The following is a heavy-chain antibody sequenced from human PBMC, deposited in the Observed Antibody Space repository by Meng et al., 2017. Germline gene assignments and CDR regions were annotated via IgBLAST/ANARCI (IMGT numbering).Heavy chain of an antibody. CDR3: ARDISWDY. J-gene: IGHJ4*02. Sequence: EGQAVGAGGGLVRPGGALRLSCAAFGFTVSSNYMSWVRQAPGKGLEWVSSISSSSSYIYYADSVKGRFTISRDNAKNSLYLQMNSLRAEDTAVYYCARDISWDYWGQGTLVTVSS. D-gene: IGHD3-9*01. CDR2: ISSSSSYI. V-gene: IGHV3-21*01. CDR1: GFTVSSNY.